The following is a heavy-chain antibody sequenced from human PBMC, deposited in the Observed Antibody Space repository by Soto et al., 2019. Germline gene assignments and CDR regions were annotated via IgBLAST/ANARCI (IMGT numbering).Heavy chain of an antibody. J-gene: IGHJ5*02. V-gene: IGHV6-1*01. CDR3: ARGQCISTSCSGWFDP. Sequence: PSQTLSLTCAISGDSVSSNSAAWNWIRQSPSRGLEWLGRTYYRSKWYNDYAVSVKSRITINPDTSKNQFSLQLNSVTPEDTAVYYCARGQCISTSCSGWFDPRGQGTSVTVSS. CDR1: GDSVSSNSAA. D-gene: IGHD2-2*01. CDR2: TYYRSKWYN.